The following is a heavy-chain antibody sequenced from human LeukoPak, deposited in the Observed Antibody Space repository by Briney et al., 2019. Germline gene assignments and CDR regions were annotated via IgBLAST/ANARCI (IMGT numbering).Heavy chain of an antibody. CDR2: INTDESKI. J-gene: IGHJ4*02. CDR3: ARGGLFKYFFDY. V-gene: IGHV3-74*01. Sequence: GGSLRLSCAASGFTFSSHWMHWVRQTPGKGLVWVSRINTDESKINHADSVKGRFTISRDNAKNMLYLQMNSLRAEDTAVYYCARGGLFKYFFDYWGQGTLVTVSS. D-gene: IGHD2-15*01. CDR1: GFTFSSHW.